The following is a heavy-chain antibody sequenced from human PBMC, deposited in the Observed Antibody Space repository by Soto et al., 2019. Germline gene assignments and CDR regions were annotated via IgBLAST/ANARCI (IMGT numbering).Heavy chain of an antibody. J-gene: IGHJ6*02. Sequence: WTWIRQTPGKGLEWIGEVNHSGSPNYSPSLKSRVTMSFDTSKNQFSLNLTSVTAADTAGYYCARARFSQWSQDYYGLDVWGQGTTVAVSS. V-gene: IGHV4-34*01. CDR2: VNHSGSP. D-gene: IGHD3-3*01. CDR3: ARARFSQWSQDYYGLDV.